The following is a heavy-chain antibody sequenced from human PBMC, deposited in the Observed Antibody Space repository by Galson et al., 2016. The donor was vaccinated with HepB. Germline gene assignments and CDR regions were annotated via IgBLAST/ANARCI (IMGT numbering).Heavy chain of an antibody. Sequence: SLRLSCAASGFTFSNYGMHWVRQAPGTGLEWVAVIWYDGSKTYYADSVKGRFTISRDNSKNTLYLQMNSLRAEDTAVYYCARDTRPYSNLRHGVDVWGQGTTVTVSS. J-gene: IGHJ6*02. CDR3: ARDTRPYSNLRHGVDV. CDR2: IWYDGSKT. V-gene: IGHV3-33*01. CDR1: GFTFSNYG. D-gene: IGHD4-11*01.